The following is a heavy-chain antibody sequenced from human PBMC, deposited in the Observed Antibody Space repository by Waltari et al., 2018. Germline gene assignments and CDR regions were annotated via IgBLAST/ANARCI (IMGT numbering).Heavy chain of an antibody. D-gene: IGHD4-17*01. V-gene: IGHV4-34*01. J-gene: IGHJ6*03. CDR3: ARVVVGGDYPHYYYYMDV. CDR2: INHSGST. Sequence: QVQLQQWGAGLLKPSETLSLTCAVYGGSFSGYYWSWIRQPPGKGLEWIGEINHSGSTNYNPSLKSRVTISVDTSKNQFSLKLSSVTAADTAVYYCARVVVGGDYPHYYYYMDVWGKGTTVTVSS. CDR1: GGSFSGYY.